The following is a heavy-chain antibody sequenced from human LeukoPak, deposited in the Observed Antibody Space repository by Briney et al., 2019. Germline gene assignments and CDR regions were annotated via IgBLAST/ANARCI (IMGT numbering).Heavy chain of an antibody. Sequence: GGSLRLSCAASGFTFSSYGMHWVRQAPGKGLDWVAFIRYDGSIKDYADSVKGRFTISRDNSKNILYLQMSRLRAEDTAIYYCAKVSPINPSGYLDYWGQGTLVTVSS. D-gene: IGHD3-3*01. J-gene: IGHJ4*02. CDR2: IRYDGSIK. CDR1: GFTFSSYG. V-gene: IGHV3-30*02. CDR3: AKVSPINPSGYLDY.